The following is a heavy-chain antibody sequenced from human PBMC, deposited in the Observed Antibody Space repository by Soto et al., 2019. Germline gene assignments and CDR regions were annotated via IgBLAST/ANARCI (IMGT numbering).Heavy chain of an antibody. D-gene: IGHD3-10*01. V-gene: IGHV3-33*01. CDR1: GFTFSSYG. Sequence: QVQLVESGGGVVQPGRSLRLSCAASGFTFSSYGMHWVRQASGKGLEWVAVIWYDGSNKYYADSVKGRFTISRDNSKNTLYLQMNSLRAEDTAVYYCARDRGALDYWGQGTLVTVSS. CDR2: IWYDGSNK. CDR3: ARDRGALDY. J-gene: IGHJ4*02.